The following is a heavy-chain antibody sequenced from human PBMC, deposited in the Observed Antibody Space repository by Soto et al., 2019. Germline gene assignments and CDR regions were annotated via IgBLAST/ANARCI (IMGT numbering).Heavy chain of an antibody. V-gene: IGHV4-34*01. D-gene: IGHD1-7*01. CDR1: GGPFSGYY. CDR2: INHSGST. J-gene: IGHJ6*02. CDR3: ARGFLELELGQYHGMDV. Sequence: SETLSLTCAVYGGPFSGYYWSWIRQPPGKGLEWIGEINHSGSTNYNPSLKSRVTISVDTSKNQFSLKLSSVTAADTAVYYCARGFLELELGQYHGMDVWGQGTTVTVSS.